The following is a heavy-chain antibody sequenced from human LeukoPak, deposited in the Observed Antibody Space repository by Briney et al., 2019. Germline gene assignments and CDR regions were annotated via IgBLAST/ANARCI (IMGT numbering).Heavy chain of an antibody. CDR3: ARNEELELRSFDY. CDR2: IYYSGST. J-gene: IGHJ4*02. CDR1: GGSISSYY. Sequence: SETLSLTCTVSGGSISSYYWSWIRQPPGKGLEWIGSIYYSGSTDYNTSLKSRVTISVDTSENQFSLKLSSVTAADTAVYYCARNEELELRSFDYWGQGTLVTVSS. V-gene: IGHV4-59*04. D-gene: IGHD1-7*01.